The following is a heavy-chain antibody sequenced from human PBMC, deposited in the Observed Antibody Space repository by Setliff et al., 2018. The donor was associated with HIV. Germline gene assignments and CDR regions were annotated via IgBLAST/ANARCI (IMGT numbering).Heavy chain of an antibody. D-gene: IGHD3-3*01. CDR1: GFTFSTYS. V-gene: IGHV3-21*01. J-gene: IGHJ4*02. Sequence: GSLRLSCEASGFTFSTYSMNWVRQAPGKGLEWVSSISSSSRSKYYADSVKGRFTISRDNAKNPLYLQMNSLTAEDTAVYYCARDVSWRVRTYIDYWGQGALVTVSS. CDR3: ARDVSWRVRTYIDY. CDR2: ISSSSRSK.